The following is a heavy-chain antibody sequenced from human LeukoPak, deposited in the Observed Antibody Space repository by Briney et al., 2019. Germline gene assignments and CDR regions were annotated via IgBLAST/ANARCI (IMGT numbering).Heavy chain of an antibody. J-gene: IGHJ4*02. CDR3: AKESGKVDY. V-gene: IGHV3-43*02. Sequence: SGGSLRLSCVASGLPIADFAMHWVRQAPGKGLEWVSLISGDGVSTFYADSVKGRFSISRDNSKNSLYLEMNRLRTEDAAMYYFAKESGKVDYWGQGSLVAVSS. CDR1: GLPIADFA. CDR2: ISGDGVST.